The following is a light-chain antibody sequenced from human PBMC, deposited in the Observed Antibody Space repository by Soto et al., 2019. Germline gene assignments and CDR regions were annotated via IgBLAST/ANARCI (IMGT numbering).Light chain of an antibody. Sequence: DIQMTQSPSSLSASVGDRVTISCRASQGISNYLAWYQQKPGKVPKLLIYAAATLQLGVPSRFTGSGSATEFNLTITRLQPENAATYYCQKYNSGPWTFGQGTKVEIK. CDR3: QKYNSGPWT. J-gene: IGKJ1*01. V-gene: IGKV1-27*01. CDR1: QGISNY. CDR2: AAA.